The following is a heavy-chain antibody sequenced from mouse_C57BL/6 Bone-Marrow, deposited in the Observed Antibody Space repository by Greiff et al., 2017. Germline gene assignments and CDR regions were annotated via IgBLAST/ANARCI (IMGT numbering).Heavy chain of an antibody. CDR1: GYSFTDYN. CDR2: INPNYGTT. V-gene: IGHV1-39*01. CDR3: AWCYDYNYAMDY. J-gene: IGHJ4*01. D-gene: IGHD2-4*01. Sequence: VLLKESGPELVKPGASVKISCKASGYSFTDYNMNWVNQSNGKSLEWIGVINPNYGTTSYKQKFKGEATLTVDQSSSTAYMQLNSLTSEDSAVNYSAWCYDYNYAMDYKGRGTSVTVSS.